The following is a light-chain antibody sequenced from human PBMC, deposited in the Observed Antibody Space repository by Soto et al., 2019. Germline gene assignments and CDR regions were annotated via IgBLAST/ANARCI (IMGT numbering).Light chain of an antibody. J-gene: IGKJ1*01. V-gene: IGKV1-5*03. CDR2: KAS. Sequence: DIQMTQSPSTLSASVGDRVTITCRPSQSISAWLAWYQQKSGKAPKLLIYKASSLESGTPSRFSGSGSGTEFTLTISSLQPDDFANYYCEKYNFYPWTFGQGTKVEIK. CDR3: EKYNFYPWT. CDR1: QSISAW.